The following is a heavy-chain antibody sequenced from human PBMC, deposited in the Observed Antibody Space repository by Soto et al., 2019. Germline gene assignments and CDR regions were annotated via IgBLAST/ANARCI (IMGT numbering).Heavy chain of an antibody. CDR1: GGSISSSSYY. J-gene: IGHJ6*02. V-gene: IGHV4-39*01. CDR3: WILTGYYYYYGMDV. CDR2: IYYSGST. Sequence: SETLSLTCTVSGGSISSSSYYWGWIRQPPGKGLEWIGSIYYSGSTYYNPSLKSRVTISVDTSKNQFSLKLSSVTAADTAVYYCWILTGYYYYYGMDVWGQGTTVTVSS. D-gene: IGHD3-9*01.